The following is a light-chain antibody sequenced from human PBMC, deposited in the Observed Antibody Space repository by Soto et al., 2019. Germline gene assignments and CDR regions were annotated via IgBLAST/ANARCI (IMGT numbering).Light chain of an antibody. CDR3: AAWDGSLNVVL. Sequence: QSVLTQPPSASGTPGQRVTISCSGSSSNIGSNTVNWYQQLPGSAPKLLMYSTNQRPSGVPDRFSGSKPGTSASLAISGLQSEDEADYYCAAWDGSLNVVLFGGGTKLTVL. CDR1: SSNIGSNT. V-gene: IGLV1-44*01. CDR2: STN. J-gene: IGLJ2*01.